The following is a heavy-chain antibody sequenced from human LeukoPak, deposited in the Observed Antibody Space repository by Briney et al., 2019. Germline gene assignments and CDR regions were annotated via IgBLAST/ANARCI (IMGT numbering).Heavy chain of an antibody. CDR3: ARHLHD. D-gene: IGHD3-16*01. CDR2: ISEDGSSA. J-gene: IGHJ4*02. CDR1: GFTFSSYW. Sequence: PGGSLRLSCAASGFTFSSYWMHWVRQAPGKGLVWVSRISEDGSSANYADSVKGRFTIPRDNAKNTLYLQMNSLRAEDTAVYYCARHLHDWGQGTLVTVSS. V-gene: IGHV3-74*01.